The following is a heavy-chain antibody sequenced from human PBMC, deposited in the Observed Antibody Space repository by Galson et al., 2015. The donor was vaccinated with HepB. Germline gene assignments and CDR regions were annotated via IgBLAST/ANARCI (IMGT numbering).Heavy chain of an antibody. CDR1: GFIFSSYW. Sequence: SLRLSCAASGFIFSSYWMSWVRQAPGKGLEWVASINQDGSEKYYVDSVKGRFTISRDNARYSLYLQMISLRAEDTAFYYCARGTRDAGAGLYYFEYWGQGTLVTVSS. D-gene: IGHD6-19*01. J-gene: IGHJ4*02. CDR3: ARGTRDAGAGLYYFEY. CDR2: INQDGSEK. V-gene: IGHV3-7*03.